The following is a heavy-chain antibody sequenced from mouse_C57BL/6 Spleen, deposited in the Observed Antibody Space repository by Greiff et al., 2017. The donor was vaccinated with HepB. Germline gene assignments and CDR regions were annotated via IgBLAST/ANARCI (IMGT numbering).Heavy chain of an antibody. D-gene: IGHD2-2*01. J-gene: IGHJ4*01. CDR1: GFSLTSYG. Sequence: VKVVESGPGLVAPSQSLSITCTVSGFSLTSYGVSWVRQPPGKGLEWLGVIWGDGSTNYHSALISRLSISKDNSKSQVFLKLNSLQTDDTATYYCTMVTTNNAMDYWGQGTSVTVSS. CDR2: IWGDGST. V-gene: IGHV2-3*01. CDR3: TMVTTNNAMDY.